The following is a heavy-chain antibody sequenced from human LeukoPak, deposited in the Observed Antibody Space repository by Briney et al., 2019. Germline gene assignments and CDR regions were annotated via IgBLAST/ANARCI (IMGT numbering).Heavy chain of an antibody. CDR3: ARRGLGATGSDY. V-gene: IGHV4-39*01. J-gene: IGHJ4*02. CDR1: GYSISRGSYY. CDR2: IYSSGST. D-gene: IGHD1-26*01. Sequence: KPSETLSLTCTVSGYSISRGSYYWDWLRQPPGKGLDWIGSIYSSGSTYYSPSLKSRVTISVETSSNQFSLKLSSVTAADMTVYYCARRGLGATGSDYWGQGTLVTVSS.